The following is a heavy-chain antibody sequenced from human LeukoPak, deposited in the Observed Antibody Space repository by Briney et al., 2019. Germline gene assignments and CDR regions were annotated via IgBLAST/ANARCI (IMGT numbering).Heavy chain of an antibody. J-gene: IGHJ4*02. CDR1: GFTFSSYA. CDR3: AIPLRFLEWLGDY. V-gene: IGHV3-23*01. Sequence: GGSLRLSCAASGFTFSSYAMSWVRQAPGKGLEWVSAISGSGGSTYYADSVKGRFTISRDNSKNTLYLQMNSLRAEDTAVYYCAIPLRFLEWLGDYWGQGTLVTVSS. CDR2: ISGSGGST. D-gene: IGHD3-3*01.